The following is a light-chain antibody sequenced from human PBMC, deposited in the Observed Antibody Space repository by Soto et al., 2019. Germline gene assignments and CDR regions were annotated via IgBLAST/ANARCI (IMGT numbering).Light chain of an antibody. CDR2: LEGSGSY. CDR3: ETWDNNGVV. Sequence: QSALTQSSSASASLGSSVKLTCTLSSGHSSYIIAWHQQQPGKAPRYLMKLEGSGSYNKGSGVPDRISGSSSGADRYLTISNLQSEDEADYYCETWDNNGVVFGGGTKVTVL. CDR1: SGHSSYI. V-gene: IGLV4-60*03. J-gene: IGLJ2*01.